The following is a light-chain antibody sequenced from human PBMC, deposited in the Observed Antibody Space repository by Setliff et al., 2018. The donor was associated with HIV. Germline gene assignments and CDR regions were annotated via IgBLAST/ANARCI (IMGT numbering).Light chain of an antibody. J-gene: IGLJ2*01. CDR3: SSYTSSSTVL. Sequence: SYELTQPPSVSVAPGKTARITCGGDNIGTKSVHWYQQKPGQAPVVVVYDDSDRPSGIPERISGSNSGHTATLTISRVEVGDEADYYCSSYTSSSTVLFGGGTKVTVL. CDR1: NIGTKS. CDR2: DDS. V-gene: IGLV3-21*03.